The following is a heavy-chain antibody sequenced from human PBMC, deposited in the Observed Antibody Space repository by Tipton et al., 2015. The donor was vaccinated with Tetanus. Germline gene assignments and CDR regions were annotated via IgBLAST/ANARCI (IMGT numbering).Heavy chain of an antibody. J-gene: IGHJ4*02. CDR3: ARLREVVSRSGWAFDY. CDR2: LTYSGRT. CDR1: GGSMIGSGHY. D-gene: IGHD3-10*01. Sequence: LRLSCIVSGGSMIGSGHYGAWVRQSPGKGLEWIGSLTYSGRTYYSPSLKSRVTMSVDTSKKDFSVRLGSVTAADTAIYYCARLREVVSRSGWAFDYWGQGILVTVSS. V-gene: IGHV4-39*02.